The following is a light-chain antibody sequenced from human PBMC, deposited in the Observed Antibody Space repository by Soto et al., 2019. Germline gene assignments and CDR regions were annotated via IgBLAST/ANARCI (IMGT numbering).Light chain of an antibody. Sequence: DFQMTQSPSTLSASVGDRLTITGRASQNIRSRLAWFQQKPGKAPKLLIYDASSLESGVPSRFSGSGSGTEFTLTISSLQPDDFATYYCQQYNSYSSWTFGQGTKVDIK. CDR1: QNIRSR. CDR3: QQYNSYSSWT. J-gene: IGKJ1*01. V-gene: IGKV1-5*01. CDR2: DAS.